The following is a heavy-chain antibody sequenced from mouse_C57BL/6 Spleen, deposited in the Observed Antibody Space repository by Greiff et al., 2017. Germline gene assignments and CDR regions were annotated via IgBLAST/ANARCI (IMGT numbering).Heavy chain of an antibody. CDR3: AREGLYDYDFAY. D-gene: IGHD2-4*01. V-gene: IGHV1-64*01. CDR1: GYTFTSYW. Sequence: VQLQQPGAELVKPGASVKLSCKASGYTFTSYWMHWVKQRPGQGLEWIGMIHPNSGSTNYNEKFKSKATLTVDKSSSTAYMQLSSLTSEDSAVYYCAREGLYDYDFAYWGQGTLVTVSA. J-gene: IGHJ3*01. CDR2: IHPNSGST.